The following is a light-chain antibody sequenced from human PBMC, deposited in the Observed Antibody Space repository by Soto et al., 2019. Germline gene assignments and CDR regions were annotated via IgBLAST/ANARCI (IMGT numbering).Light chain of an antibody. CDR1: QSVSSSY. CDR2: GAS. V-gene: IGKV3-20*01. J-gene: IGKJ1*01. Sequence: EIVLTQSPGTLSLSPGERATLSCRASQSVSSSYLAGYQQKPGRAPRPLIYGASSRATGIPDRFSGSGSVTDFTLTISRLEPEDFAVYYCQQYGSSFWTFGQGTKVEI. CDR3: QQYGSSFWT.